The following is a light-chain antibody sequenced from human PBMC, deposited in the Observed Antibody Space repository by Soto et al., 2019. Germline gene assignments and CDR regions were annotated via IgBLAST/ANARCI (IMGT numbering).Light chain of an antibody. V-gene: IGKV4-1*01. J-gene: IGKJ1*01. CDR2: WAS. Sequence: DIVMTQSPDSLSVSLGERATLNFKSSQSVLYSSNKKNYLAWYQQKPVQPPKLLIYWASTRESGVPARFSGSGSGTDFTLTISSLQAEDVAVYYCHQYYNGRTFGQGTKVEIK. CDR3: HQYYNGRT. CDR1: QSVLYSSNKKNY.